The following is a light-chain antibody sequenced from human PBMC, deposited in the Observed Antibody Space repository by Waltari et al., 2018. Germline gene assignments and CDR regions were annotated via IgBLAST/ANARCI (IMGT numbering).Light chain of an antibody. CDR3: QQRSRWPLT. CDR1: QSIDIY. V-gene: IGKV3-11*01. Sequence: EIVLTQSPATLSLSPGASATLSCRASQSIDIYLAWYQQRPGQAPRLLISDASYRATGIPARFRGSGSGTDFTLTISSLEPEDFAVYSCQQRSRWPLTFGGGTKVEL. CDR2: DAS. J-gene: IGKJ4*01.